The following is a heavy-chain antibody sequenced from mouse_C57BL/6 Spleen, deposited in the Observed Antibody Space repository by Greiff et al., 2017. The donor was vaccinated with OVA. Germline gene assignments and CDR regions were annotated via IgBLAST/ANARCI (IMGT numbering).Heavy chain of an antibody. CDR2: ISSGSSTI. CDR3: ARSYDGYYVAWFAY. Sequence: EVKLQESGGGLVKPGGSLKLSCAASGFTFSDYGMHWVRQAPEKGLEWVAYISSGSSTIYYADTVKGRFTISRDNAKNTLFLQMTSLRSEYTAMYYCARSYDGYYVAWFAYWGQGTLVTVSA. D-gene: IGHD2-3*01. CDR1: GFTFSDYG. V-gene: IGHV5-17*01. J-gene: IGHJ3*01.